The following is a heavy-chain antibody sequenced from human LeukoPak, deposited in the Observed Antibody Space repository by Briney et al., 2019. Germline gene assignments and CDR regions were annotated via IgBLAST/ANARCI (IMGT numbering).Heavy chain of an antibody. CDR1: GGSFSGYY. V-gene: IGHV4-34*01. CDR2: INHSGST. J-gene: IGHJ4*02. CDR3: ARGTGMATIKGYYFDY. D-gene: IGHD5-24*01. Sequence: SETLSLTCAVYGGSFSGYYWSWIRLPPGKGLEWIGEINHSGSTNYNPSLKSRVTISVDTSKNQFSLKLSSVTAADTAVYYCARGTGMATIKGYYFDYWGQGTLVTVSS.